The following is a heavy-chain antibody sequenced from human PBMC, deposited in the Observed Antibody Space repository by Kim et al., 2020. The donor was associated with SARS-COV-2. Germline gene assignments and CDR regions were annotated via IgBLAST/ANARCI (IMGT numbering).Heavy chain of an antibody. CDR2: ISYDGSNK. CDR1: GFTFSSYA. CDR3: AREGNAFDI. Sequence: GGSLRLSCAASGFTFSSYAMHWVRQAPGKGLEWVAVISYDGSNKYYVDSVKGRFTISRDNSKNTLYLQMNSLRAEDTAVYYCAREGNAFDIWGQGTMVTVSS. V-gene: IGHV3-30*04. J-gene: IGHJ3*02.